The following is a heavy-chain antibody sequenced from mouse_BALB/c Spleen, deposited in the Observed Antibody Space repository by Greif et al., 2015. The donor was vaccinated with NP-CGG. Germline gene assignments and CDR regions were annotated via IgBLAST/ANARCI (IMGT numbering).Heavy chain of an antibody. V-gene: IGHV1-9*01. Sequence: QVQLQQSGAELMKPGASVKISCKATGYTFSSYWIEWVKQRPGHGLEWIGEILPGSGSTNYNEKFKGKATFTADTSSNTAYMQLSSLTSEDSAVYYCARPDRYAWFAYWGQGTLVTVSA. CDR2: ILPGSGST. CDR1: GYTFSSYW. D-gene: IGHD2-14*01. CDR3: ARPDRYAWFAY. J-gene: IGHJ3*01.